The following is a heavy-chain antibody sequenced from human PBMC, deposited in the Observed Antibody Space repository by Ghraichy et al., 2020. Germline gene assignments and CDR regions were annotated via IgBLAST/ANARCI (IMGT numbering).Heavy chain of an antibody. CDR2: IYGGGSA. V-gene: IGHV3-53*01. J-gene: IGHJ6*02. CDR3: AGPGGGINYYNYYLMYV. Sequence: GGSLRLSCAASGFTVSSNYMSWVRQAPGKGLEWVSLIYGGGSAFYSDSVKGRFTISRDDSKNTLYLQMNSLRAEDTAVYYCAGPGGGINYYNYYLMYVWCQGTTVTVSS. CDR1: GFTVSSNY. D-gene: IGHD3-3*01.